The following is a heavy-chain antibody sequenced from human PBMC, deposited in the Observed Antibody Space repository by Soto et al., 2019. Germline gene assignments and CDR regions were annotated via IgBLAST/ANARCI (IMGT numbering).Heavy chain of an antibody. CDR3: ARVGVAVAATGFGFFDY. D-gene: IGHD6-19*01. Sequence: SETLSLTCAVSGGSISSGGFHWSWIRQPPGKGLEWIAFIYYSGSGNYNTSLKSRVTMLVDKSKKQFSLKLTSVTTADTAVYFFARVGVAVAATGFGFFDYWGQGALVTVSS. J-gene: IGHJ4*02. V-gene: IGHV4-61*08. CDR1: GGSISSGGFH. CDR2: IYYSGSG.